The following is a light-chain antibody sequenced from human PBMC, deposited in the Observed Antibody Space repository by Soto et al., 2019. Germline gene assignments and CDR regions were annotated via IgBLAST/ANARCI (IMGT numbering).Light chain of an antibody. CDR2: AAS. V-gene: IGKV1-39*01. CDR3: QQSFSLPWT. Sequence: DMQMTQSPSSLSASVGHSVTSTCRASQSISSYLTWYQKKPGKAPKLLIYAASSLQSAVPSRFSGSGPGPDFPLTISSLQPEDFATYYRQQSFSLPWTFGQGTKV. CDR1: QSISSY. J-gene: IGKJ1*01.